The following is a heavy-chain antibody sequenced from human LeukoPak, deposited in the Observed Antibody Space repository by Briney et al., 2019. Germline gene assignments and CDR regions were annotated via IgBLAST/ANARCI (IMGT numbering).Heavy chain of an antibody. J-gene: IGHJ4*02. Sequence: PGGSLRLSCAASGFTFSRYWMAWVRQAPGKGLEWVANIKGDESARHQADSVKGRFTISRDNTRNSLYLQMTNLRGDDTAVYYCARDVVGSLDYWGQGTLVPVSS. D-gene: IGHD1-26*01. CDR2: IKGDESAR. V-gene: IGHV3-7*01. CDR1: GFTFSRYW. CDR3: ARDVVGSLDY.